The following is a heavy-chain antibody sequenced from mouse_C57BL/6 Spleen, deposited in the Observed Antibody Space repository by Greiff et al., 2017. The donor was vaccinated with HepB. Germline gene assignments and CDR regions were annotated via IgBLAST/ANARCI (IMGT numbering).Heavy chain of an antibody. CDR3: ARLFYYGSSFLFDY. Sequence: EVKLVESGGDLVKPGGSLKLSCAASGFTFSSYGMSWVRQTPDKRLEWVATISSGGSYTYYPDSVKGRFTISRDNAKNTLYLQMSSLKSEDTAMYYCARLFYYGSSFLFDYWGQGTTLTVSS. CDR2: ISSGGSYT. J-gene: IGHJ2*01. D-gene: IGHD1-1*01. CDR1: GFTFSSYG. V-gene: IGHV5-6*01.